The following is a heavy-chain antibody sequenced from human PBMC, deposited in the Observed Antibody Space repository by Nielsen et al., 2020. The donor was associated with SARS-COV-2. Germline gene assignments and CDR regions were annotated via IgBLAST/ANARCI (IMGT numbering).Heavy chain of an antibody. J-gene: IGHJ6*02. Sequence: GESLKISCAASGFTFSSYWMHWVRQAPGKGLVWVSRINSDRSSTSYADSVKGRFTISRDNAKNTLYLQMNSLRAEDTAVYYCARGGGDCYALGGMDVWGQGTTVTVSS. CDR1: GFTFSSYW. V-gene: IGHV3-74*01. D-gene: IGHD2-21*02. CDR3: ARGGGDCYALGGMDV. CDR2: INSDRSST.